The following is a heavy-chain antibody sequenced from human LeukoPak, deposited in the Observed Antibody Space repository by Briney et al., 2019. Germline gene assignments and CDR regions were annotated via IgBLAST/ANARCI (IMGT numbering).Heavy chain of an antibody. J-gene: IGHJ4*02. Sequence: SETLSLTCTVSGYPISSGYFWGWIRQPPGKGLEWIGSIYHSGSTYYNPSLKSRVTISVDTSKNQFSLKLSSVTAADTAVYYCGGYYGSGSYADYWGQGTLVTVSS. D-gene: IGHD3-10*01. CDR3: GGYYGSGSYADY. V-gene: IGHV4-38-2*02. CDR2: IYHSGST. CDR1: GYPISSGYF.